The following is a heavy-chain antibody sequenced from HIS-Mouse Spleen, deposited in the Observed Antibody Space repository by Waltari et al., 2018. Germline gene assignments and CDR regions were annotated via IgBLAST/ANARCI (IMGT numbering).Heavy chain of an antibody. J-gene: IGHJ2*01. D-gene: IGHD6-13*01. CDR2: IYYSGST. CDR3: AREIPYSSSWYDWYFDL. Sequence: QLQLQESGPGLVTPSETLSLTCTVSGASISSRSYYWGWIRQPPGKGLGWIGSIYYSGSTYYNPSLKSRVTISVDTSKNQCSLKLSSVTAADTAVYYCAREIPYSSSWYDWYFDLWGRGTLVTVSS. V-gene: IGHV4-39*07. CDR1: GASISSRSYY.